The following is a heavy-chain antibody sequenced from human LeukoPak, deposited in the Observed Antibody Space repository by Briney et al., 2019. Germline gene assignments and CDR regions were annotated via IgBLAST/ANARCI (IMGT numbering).Heavy chain of an antibody. CDR2: IYHSGST. J-gene: IGHJ5*02. CDR3: ARMIGQYYYDSSGYPQAGWFDP. CDR1: GGSISSSNW. V-gene: IGHV4-4*02. D-gene: IGHD3-22*01. Sequence: SETLSLTCAVSGGSISSSNWWSWVRQPPGKGLEWIGEIYHSGSTNYNPSLKSRVTISVDKSKNQFSLKLSSVTAADTAVYYCARMIGQYYYDSSGYPQAGWFDPWGQGTLVTVSS.